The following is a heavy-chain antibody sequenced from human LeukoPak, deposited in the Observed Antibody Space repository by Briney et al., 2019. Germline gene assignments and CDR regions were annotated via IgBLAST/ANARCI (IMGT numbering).Heavy chain of an antibody. CDR2: IYYSGST. V-gene: IGHV4-34*01. Sequence: PSETLSLTCAVYGGSFSGYYWSWIRQPPGKGLEWIGSIYYSGSTYYNPSLKSRVTISVDTSKNQFSLKLSSVTAADTAVYYCARHDREYSYGFYFDYWGQGTLVTVSS. CDR3: ARHDREYSYGFYFDY. D-gene: IGHD5-18*01. J-gene: IGHJ4*02. CDR1: GGSFSGYY.